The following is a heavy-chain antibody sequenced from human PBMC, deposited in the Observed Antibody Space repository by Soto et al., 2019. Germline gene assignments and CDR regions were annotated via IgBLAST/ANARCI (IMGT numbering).Heavy chain of an antibody. V-gene: IGHV1-18*04. CDR3: ARTKYSSSWYLSDY. D-gene: IGHD6-13*01. J-gene: IGHJ4*02. Sequence: VASVKVSCKASGYTFTSYGISWVRQAPGQGLEWMGWISAYNGNTNYAQKLQGRVTMTTDTPTSTAYMELRSLRSDDTAVYYCARTKYSSSWYLSDYWGQGTLVTVSS. CDR2: ISAYNGNT. CDR1: GYTFTSYG.